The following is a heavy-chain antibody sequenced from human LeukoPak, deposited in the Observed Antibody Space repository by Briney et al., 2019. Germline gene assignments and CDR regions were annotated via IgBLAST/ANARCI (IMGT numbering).Heavy chain of an antibody. CDR2: IIGSGSST. Sequence: GGSLRLSCAASGFPFSSNAMSWVRQAPGKGLEWVSAIIGSGSSTYYADSVKGRFTISRDNSKNTLFLQMNSLRAEDTAVYYCAKDRAQQLVLDFWGQGTLVTVSS. CDR3: AKDRAQQLVLDF. V-gene: IGHV3-23*01. D-gene: IGHD6-13*01. CDR1: GFPFSSNA. J-gene: IGHJ4*02.